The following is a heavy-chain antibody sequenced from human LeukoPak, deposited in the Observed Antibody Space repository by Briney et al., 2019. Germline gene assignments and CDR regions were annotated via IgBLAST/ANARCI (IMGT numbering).Heavy chain of an antibody. V-gene: IGHV5-51*01. CDR3: ATGNYYDSSGYRDFDY. CDR2: IYPGDSDT. Sequence: GESLKISCKGSGYSFTSYWIGWVRQMPGKGLEWMGIIYPGDSDTRYSPSFQGQVTISADKSISTAYLQWSSLKASDTARYYCATGNYYDSSGYRDFDYWGQGTLVTVSS. J-gene: IGHJ4*02. D-gene: IGHD3-22*01. CDR1: GYSFTSYW.